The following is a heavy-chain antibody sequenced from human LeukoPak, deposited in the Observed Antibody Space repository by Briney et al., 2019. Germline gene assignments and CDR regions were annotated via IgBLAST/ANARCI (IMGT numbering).Heavy chain of an antibody. D-gene: IGHD7-27*01. CDR2: MSPNSGDT. CDR3: VRTPPNWGFDY. CDR1: GYTFTSHD. V-gene: IGHV1-8*01. J-gene: IGHJ4*02. Sequence: ASVKVSCTASGYTFTSHDINWVRQATGQGLEWMGWMSPNSGDTGYAQKFQGRVTMTSDSSISTAYMELSSLRSEDTAIYYCVRTPPNWGFDYWGQGTLVTVSS.